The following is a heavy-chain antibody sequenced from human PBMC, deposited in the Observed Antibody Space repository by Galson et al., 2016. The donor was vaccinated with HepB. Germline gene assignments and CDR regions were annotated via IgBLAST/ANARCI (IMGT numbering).Heavy chain of an antibody. J-gene: IGHJ6*04. CDR1: GFTFARYG. CDR2: ITSSGGAI. D-gene: IGHD2/OR15-2a*01. CDR3: ARDIYGPTYFYYYGLDV. Sequence: SLRLSCAGSGFTFARYGMNWVRQAPGQGLEWVSYITSSGGAIYYTDSVRGRFTISRDNAKNSLYLQMNSLRAEDTAVYYCARDIYGPTYFYYYGLDVWGEGTTVTVSA. V-gene: IGHV3-48*01.